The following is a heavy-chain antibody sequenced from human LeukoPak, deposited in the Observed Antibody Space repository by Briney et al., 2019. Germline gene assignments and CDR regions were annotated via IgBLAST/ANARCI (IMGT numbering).Heavy chain of an antibody. Sequence: GWSLRLSCAASGFTFSSYDMTWVRQAPGKGLEWVSVISVGGGSTAYANSVKGRFTISRDDSKNTLHLQMDSLRADDTAVYYCARRYDFWDYWGQGTLVTVSS. CDR1: GFTFSSYD. CDR3: ARRYDFWDY. V-gene: IGHV3-23*01. CDR2: ISVGGGST. D-gene: IGHD3-3*01. J-gene: IGHJ4*02.